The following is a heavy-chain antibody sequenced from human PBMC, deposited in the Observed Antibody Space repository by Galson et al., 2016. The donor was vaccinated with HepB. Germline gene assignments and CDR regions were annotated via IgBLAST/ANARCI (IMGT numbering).Heavy chain of an antibody. CDR2: IDPSDSYT. V-gene: IGHV5-10-1*01. CDR3: ARHGGAYYHHGMDV. J-gene: IGHJ6*02. D-gene: IGHD2-21*01. CDR1: GYSFTTYW. Sequence: QSGAEVKKPGESLRISCKGSGYSFTTYWISWVRQMPGKGLEWMGRIDPSDSYTNYSPSFQGHVTISTDKSISTAYLQWNSLKASDTAIYYCARHGGAYYHHGMDVWGQGTTVTVSS.